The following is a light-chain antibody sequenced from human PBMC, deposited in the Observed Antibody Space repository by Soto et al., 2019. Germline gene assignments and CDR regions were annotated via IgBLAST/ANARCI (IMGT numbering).Light chain of an antibody. J-gene: IGKJ4*01. CDR3: QQRSDWPST. CDR1: QSVSSY. CDR2: DAS. Sequence: EIVLTQSPATLSLSPGERATLSCRASQSVSSYLAWYQQKPGQAPRLLIYDASNRATGIPARFSGSGSGTDLTLTISMLEPDDFAVYYCQQRSDWPSTFGGGTKVQIK. V-gene: IGKV3-11*01.